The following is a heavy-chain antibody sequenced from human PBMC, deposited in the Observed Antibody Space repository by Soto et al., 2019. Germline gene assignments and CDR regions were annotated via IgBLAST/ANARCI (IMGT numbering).Heavy chain of an antibody. J-gene: IGHJ4*02. D-gene: IGHD3-3*01. CDR3: ASLEMATMQG. Sequence: GGSLRLSCAASGFTFSSYEMNWVRQAPGKGLEWVSYISSSDSAIYYADSVKGRFTISRDNAKNSLYLQMNSLRAEDTAVYYCASLEMATMQGWGQGTLVTVSS. CDR2: ISSSDSAI. V-gene: IGHV3-48*03. CDR1: GFTFSSYE.